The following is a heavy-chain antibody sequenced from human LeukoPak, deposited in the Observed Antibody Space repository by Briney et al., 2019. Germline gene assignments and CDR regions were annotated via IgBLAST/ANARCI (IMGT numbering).Heavy chain of an antibody. D-gene: IGHD3-22*01. V-gene: IGHV1-2*06. CDR2: INPNSGGT. CDR1: GYTFTGYY. J-gene: IGHJ4*02. CDR3: ARAGYYDRSGYGSDY. Sequence: GASVKVSCKASGYTFTGYYMHWVRQAPGQGLEWMGRINPNSGGTNYAQKFQGRVTMTRNTSISTAYMELSRLRSDDTAVYYCARAGYYDRSGYGSDYWGQGTLVTVSS.